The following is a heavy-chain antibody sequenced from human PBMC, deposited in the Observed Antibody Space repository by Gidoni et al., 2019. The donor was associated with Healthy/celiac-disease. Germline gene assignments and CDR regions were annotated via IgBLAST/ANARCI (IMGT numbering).Heavy chain of an antibody. V-gene: IGHV3-64*01. CDR2: ISSNGGST. CDR1: GFTFSSYA. Sequence: EVQLVESGGGLVQPGGSLSLSCAASGFTFSSYAMHWVRQATGKGLEYVSAISSNGGSTYYANSVKGRFTISRDNSKNTLYLQMGSLRAEDMAVYYCAREEWFGEFHLDYWGQGTLVTVSS. CDR3: AREEWFGEFHLDY. D-gene: IGHD3-10*01. J-gene: IGHJ4*02.